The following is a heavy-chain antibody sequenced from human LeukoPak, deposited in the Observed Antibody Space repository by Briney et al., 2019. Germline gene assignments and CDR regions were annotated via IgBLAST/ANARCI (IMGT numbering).Heavy chain of an antibody. Sequence: ASVKVSCKASGYTFTGYYMHWVRQAPGQGLEWMGWINPNSGGTNYAQKFQGRVTMTRDTSISTAYMELSRLRSDDTAVYYCARHPRIIVATTGLDYWGQGTLVTVSS. CDR2: INPNSGGT. CDR3: ARHPRIIVATTGLDY. CDR1: GYTFTGYY. V-gene: IGHV1-2*02. J-gene: IGHJ4*02. D-gene: IGHD5-12*01.